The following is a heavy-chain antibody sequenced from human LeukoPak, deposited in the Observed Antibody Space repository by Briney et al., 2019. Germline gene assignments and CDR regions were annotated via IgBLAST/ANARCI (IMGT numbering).Heavy chain of an antibody. V-gene: IGHV3-23*01. J-gene: IGHJ4*02. CDR2: ISGSGDST. Sequence: PGGSLRLSCVASGFTFSTYGMNWVRQAPGKGLEWVSAISGSGDSTYYIDSVKGRFTISRDNSKNTLYLQMNSLRAEDTAVYYCATRRVNFPFDYWGQGTLVTVSS. CDR1: GFTFSTYG. CDR3: ATRRVNFPFDY. D-gene: IGHD5-24*01.